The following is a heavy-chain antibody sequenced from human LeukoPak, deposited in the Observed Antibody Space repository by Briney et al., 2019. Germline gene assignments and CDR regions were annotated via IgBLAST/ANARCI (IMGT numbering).Heavy chain of an antibody. J-gene: IGHJ4*02. CDR2: INHSGSA. Sequence: PSETLSLTCAVYGVSFSGYYWSWIRQPPGKGLEWIGEINHSGSANYNPSLKSRVTISVDTSENQFSLKLSSVTAADTAIYYCARGVIATGGNDFDYWGQGTLVTVSS. CDR3: ARGVIATGGNDFDY. D-gene: IGHD6-13*01. CDR1: GVSFSGYY. V-gene: IGHV4-34*01.